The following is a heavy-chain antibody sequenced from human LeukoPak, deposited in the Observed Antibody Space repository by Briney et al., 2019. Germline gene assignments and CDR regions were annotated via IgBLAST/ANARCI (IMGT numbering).Heavy chain of an antibody. J-gene: IGHJ4*02. V-gene: IGHV3-48*03. CDR2: ISSSGSST. Sequence: GRSLRLSCAASGFNFRGYEMNWVRRAPGKGLQWLAYISSSGSSTYYADSVQGRFTISRDNAKNSLYLHMTSLRVEDRAVYYCVGEMDSGWYPYWGPGTLVTVSS. CDR1: GFNFRGYE. CDR3: VGEMDSGWYPY. D-gene: IGHD6-19*01.